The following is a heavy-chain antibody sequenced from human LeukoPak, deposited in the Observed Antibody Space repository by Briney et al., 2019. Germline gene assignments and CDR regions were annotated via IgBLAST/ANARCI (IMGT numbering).Heavy chain of an antibody. D-gene: IGHD3-10*01. CDR3: ARDLYYGSGSYYRAY. V-gene: IGHV1-3*01. Sequence: ASVKVSCKASGYTFTSYAMHWVRQAPGQRLEWMGWINAGNGNTKYSQKFQGRVTITRDTSASTAYMELSSLRSEDTAVYYCARDLYYGSGSYYRAYWGQGTLVTVSS. CDR1: GYTFTSYA. J-gene: IGHJ4*02. CDR2: INAGNGNT.